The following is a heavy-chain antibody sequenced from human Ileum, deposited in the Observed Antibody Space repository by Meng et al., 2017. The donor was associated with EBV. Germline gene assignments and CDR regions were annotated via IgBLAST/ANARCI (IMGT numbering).Heavy chain of an antibody. V-gene: IGHV1-18*01. CDR3: ASNGDEVDY. J-gene: IGHJ4*02. CDR2: ISTFNGNT. D-gene: IGHD4-17*01. Sequence: QVRFVKSGSEVKKPGDSVKVSWKASGYTFINNGFSWVRQAPGQGLEWMGWISTFNGNTNYAQKFQGRLTVTTDTSTNTAYMELRNLRSDDTAVYYCASNGDEVDYWGQGTLVTVSS. CDR1: GYTFINNG.